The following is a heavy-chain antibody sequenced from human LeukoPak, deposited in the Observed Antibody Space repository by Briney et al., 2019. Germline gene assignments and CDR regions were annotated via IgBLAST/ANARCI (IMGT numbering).Heavy chain of an antibody. CDR1: GGSISTYY. CDR2: IYDSGST. Sequence: SETLSLTCTVSGGSISTYYWSWIRQPPGKGLEWIGYIYDSGSTNYNPSLKSRVTISVDTSKNQFSLKLSSVTAADTAVYYCACLTTADAFDIWGQGTMVTVSS. J-gene: IGHJ3*02. CDR3: ACLTTADAFDI. V-gene: IGHV4-59*01. D-gene: IGHD3-22*01.